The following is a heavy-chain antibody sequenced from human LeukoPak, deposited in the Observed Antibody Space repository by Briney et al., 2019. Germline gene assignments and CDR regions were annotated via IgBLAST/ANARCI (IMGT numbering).Heavy chain of an antibody. D-gene: IGHD5-18*01. CDR2: INPASGGT. CDR3: ARAGGGYSSGWGAFDI. CDR1: GYTFTAYY. J-gene: IGHJ3*02. Sequence: ASVKVSCKASGYTFTAYYIHWVRQAPGQGLEWMGWINPASGGTGYAQKFQGRATMTSDTSISTAYMELSRLRSDDTAVYFCARAGGGYSSGWGAFDIWGQGIMVTVSS. V-gene: IGHV1-2*02.